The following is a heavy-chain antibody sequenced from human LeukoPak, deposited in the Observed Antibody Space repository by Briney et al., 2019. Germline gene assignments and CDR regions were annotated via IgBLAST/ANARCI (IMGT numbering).Heavy chain of an antibody. J-gene: IGHJ3*02. CDR1: GGSFSGYC. D-gene: IGHD5-24*01. CDR3: ARPRRDGYNDDAFDI. CDR2: IYRSGTT. V-gene: IGHV4-59*01. Sequence: SETLSLTCAVYGGSFSGYCWSWVRQPPGKALEWIGYIYRSGTTNYNPSLKSRVTISLDTSKNQFSLKLSSVTAADTAVYYCARPRRDGYNDDAFDIWGQGTMVTVSS.